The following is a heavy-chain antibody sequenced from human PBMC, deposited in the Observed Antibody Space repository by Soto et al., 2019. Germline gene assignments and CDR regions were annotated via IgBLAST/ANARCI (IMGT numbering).Heavy chain of an antibody. CDR1: GDSVSTNSAT. CDR3: ARDLGVMITFGGVPWFDP. D-gene: IGHD3-16*01. Sequence: PSQTLSLTCDISGDSVSTNSATWNWIRQSPSRGLEWLGRTYYRSKWYNDYAVSVKSRITISPDTSNNQLSLQLNSVTPDDTAVYYCARDLGVMITFGGVPWFDPWGQGTLVTVSS. CDR2: TYYRSKWYN. V-gene: IGHV6-1*01. J-gene: IGHJ5*02.